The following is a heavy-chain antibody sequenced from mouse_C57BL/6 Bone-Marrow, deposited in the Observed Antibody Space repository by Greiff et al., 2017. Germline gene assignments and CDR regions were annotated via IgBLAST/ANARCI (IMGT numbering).Heavy chain of an antibody. V-gene: IGHV10-3*01. CDR3: VRGGAPYYSRAWFAY. Sequence: EVQLVESGGGLVQPKGSLKLSCAASGFTFNTYAMHWVRQAPGKGLEWVARIRSKSSNYATYYADSVKDRFTISRDDSQSMLYLQMNNLKTEDTAMYYGVRGGAPYYSRAWFAYWGQGTLVTVSA. D-gene: IGHD2-5*01. CDR2: IRSKSSNYAT. CDR1: GFTFNTYA. J-gene: IGHJ3*01.